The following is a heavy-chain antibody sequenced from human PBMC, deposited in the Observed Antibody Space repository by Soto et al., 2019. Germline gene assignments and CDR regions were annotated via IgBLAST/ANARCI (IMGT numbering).Heavy chain of an antibody. CDR3: ARYIVVVGYYYYYGMDV. Sequence: QVQLVQSGAEVKKPGASVKVSCKASGYTFTSYGISWVRQAPGQGLEWMGWISAYNGNTNYAQKLQGRVTMTTDTSTSTDYMELRSLRSDDTAVYYCARYIVVVGYYYYYGMDVWGQGTTVTVSS. CDR2: ISAYNGNT. J-gene: IGHJ6*02. CDR1: GYTFTSYG. V-gene: IGHV1-18*01. D-gene: IGHD2-2*01.